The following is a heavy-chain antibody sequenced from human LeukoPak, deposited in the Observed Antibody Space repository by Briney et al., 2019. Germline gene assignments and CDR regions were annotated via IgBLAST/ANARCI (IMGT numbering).Heavy chain of an antibody. J-gene: IGHJ4*02. D-gene: IGHD3-10*01. V-gene: IGHV1-18*01. CDR2: ISAYNGNT. CDR3: ARDKSITMVRGVIIYYFDY. CDR1: GYTFTSYG. Sequence: ASVKVSCKASGYTFTSYGISWVRQAPGQGLEWMGWISAYNGNTNYAQKLQGRVTMTTDTSTSTAYMELRSLRSDDTAVYYCARDKSITMVRGVIIYYFDYWGQGTLVTVSS.